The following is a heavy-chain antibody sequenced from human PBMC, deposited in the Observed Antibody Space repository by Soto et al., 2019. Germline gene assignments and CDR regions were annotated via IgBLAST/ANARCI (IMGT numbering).Heavy chain of an antibody. V-gene: IGHV1-69*04. D-gene: IGHD2-15*01. J-gene: IGHJ3*02. CDR1: GYTFTSYG. CDR3: ASRGLQRRDAFDI. CDR2: IIAINGIA. Sequence: SVKVSCKASGYTFTSYGISWVRQAPGQGLEWMGRIIAINGIANYAQKFQGRVTITADKSTSTAYMELSSLRSEDTAVYYCASRGLQRRDAFDIWGQGTMVTVSS.